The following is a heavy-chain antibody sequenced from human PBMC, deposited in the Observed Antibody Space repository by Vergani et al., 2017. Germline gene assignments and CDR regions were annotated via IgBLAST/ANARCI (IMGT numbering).Heavy chain of an antibody. CDR1: GGTFSSYT. CDR2: IIPILGIA. CDR3: ARDLTNSYGMDV. D-gene: IGHD1-1*01. J-gene: IGHJ6*02. Sequence: QVQLVQSGAEVKKPGSSVKVSCKASGGTFSSYTISWVRQAPGQGLEWMGRIIPILGIANYAQKFQGRVTITADKSTSTAYMGLSSLRSEDTAVYYCARDLTNSYGMDVWGQGPTVTVSS. V-gene: IGHV1-69*08.